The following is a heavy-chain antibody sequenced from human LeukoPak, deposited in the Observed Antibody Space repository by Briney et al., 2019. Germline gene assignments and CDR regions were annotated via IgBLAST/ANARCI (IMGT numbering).Heavy chain of an antibody. V-gene: IGHV4-39*07. Sequence: SETLSLTCTVSGGSISGSSYYWGWIRQPPGKGLEWIGSIYYSGSTYYNPSLKSRVTISVDTSKNQFSLKLSSVTAADTAVYYCARGAVIAAADEYYYGMDVWGQGTTVTVSS. D-gene: IGHD6-13*01. CDR1: GGSISGSSYY. CDR3: ARGAVIAAADEYYYGMDV. CDR2: IYYSGST. J-gene: IGHJ6*02.